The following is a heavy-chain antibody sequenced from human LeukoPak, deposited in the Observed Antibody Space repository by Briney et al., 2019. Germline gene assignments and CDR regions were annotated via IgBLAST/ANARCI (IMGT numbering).Heavy chain of an antibody. CDR3: ARPDILTGYDLFDY. V-gene: IGHV1-2*02. J-gene: IGHJ4*02. Sequence: ASVKVSCKASGYTFTGYYMHWVRQAPGQGLEWMGWINPNSGGTNYAQKFQGRVTMTRDTSISTAYMELSRLRSDDTAVYYCARPDILTGYDLFDYWGQGALVTVSS. CDR1: GYTFTGYY. CDR2: INPNSGGT. D-gene: IGHD3-9*01.